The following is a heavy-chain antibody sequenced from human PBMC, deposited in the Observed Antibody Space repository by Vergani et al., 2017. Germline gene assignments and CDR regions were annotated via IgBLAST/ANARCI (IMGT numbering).Heavy chain of an antibody. D-gene: IGHD1-26*01. CDR3: ARRRTIVGATPFTY. V-gene: IGHV1-69*06. CDR2: IIPIFGTA. CDR1: GGTFSSYA. J-gene: IGHJ4*02. Sequence: QVQLVQSGAEVKKPGSSVKVSCKASGGTFSSYAISWVRQAPGQGLEWMGGIIPIFGTANYAQKFQGRVTITADKSTSTAYMELSSLKASDTAMYYWARRRTIVGATPFTYWGQGTLVTVSS.